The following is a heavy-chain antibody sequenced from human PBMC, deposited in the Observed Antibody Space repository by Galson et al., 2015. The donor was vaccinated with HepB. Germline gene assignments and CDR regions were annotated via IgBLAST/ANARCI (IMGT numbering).Heavy chain of an antibody. CDR3: AHRRALASNWNYGRFDY. CDR2: IYWDDDK. J-gene: IGHJ4*02. Sequence: PALVKPTQTLTLTCTFSGFSLSANGVGVGWIRQPPGKALEWLALIYWDDDKRYSPSLKSRLTITKDTSKNQVVLTMTNMDPVDTATYYCAHRRALASNWNYGRFDYWGQGTLVTVSS. CDR1: GFSLSANGVG. V-gene: IGHV2-5*02. D-gene: IGHD1-7*01.